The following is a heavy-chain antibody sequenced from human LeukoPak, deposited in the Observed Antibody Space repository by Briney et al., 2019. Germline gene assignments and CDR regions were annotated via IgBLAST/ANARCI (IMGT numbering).Heavy chain of an antibody. V-gene: IGHV4-59*01. J-gene: IGHJ6*03. Sequence: PSETLSLTCTVSGGSISSYYWRWIRQPPGKGLEWIGYIYYSGSTNYNPSLKSRVTISVDTSKNQFSLKLSSVTAADTAVYYCARVVKTYYYYMDVWGKGTTVTVSS. CDR2: IYYSGST. CDR1: GGSISSYY. D-gene: IGHD3-10*01. CDR3: ARVVKTYYYYMDV.